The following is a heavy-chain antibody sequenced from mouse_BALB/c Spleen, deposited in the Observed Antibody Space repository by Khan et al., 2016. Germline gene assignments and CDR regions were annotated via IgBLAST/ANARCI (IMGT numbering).Heavy chain of an antibody. V-gene: IGHV3-2*02. J-gene: IGHJ1*01. CDR2: IGYSGST. Sequence: EVQLQESGPGLVKPSQSLSLTCTVTGYSITSDYAWNWIRQFPGNKLEWMGYIGYSGSTSYNPSLKSRISITRDTSKNQFLLQLNTVPSEDAATHDFARAPPRWYVDVGGAGTTVTVSS. CDR3: ARAPPRWYVDV. CDR1: GYSITSDYA.